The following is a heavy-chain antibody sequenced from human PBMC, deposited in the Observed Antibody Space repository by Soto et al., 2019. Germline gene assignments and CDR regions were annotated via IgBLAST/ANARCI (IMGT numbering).Heavy chain of an antibody. CDR1: GHTFAKHS. CDR2: INPSGNRT. D-gene: IGHD6-19*01. CDR3: ARDPNSQAELALAGTSDY. J-gene: IGHJ4*02. Sequence: QVHLVQSGAEARQPGASVKVSCKASGHTFAKHSMHWVRQAPGQGLEWMGIINPSGNRTTYAPKFQDRVTMTRDTSTSTVYMELRSLKPDDTAIYFCARDPNSQAELALAGTSDYWGQGTLVTVSS. V-gene: IGHV1-46*01.